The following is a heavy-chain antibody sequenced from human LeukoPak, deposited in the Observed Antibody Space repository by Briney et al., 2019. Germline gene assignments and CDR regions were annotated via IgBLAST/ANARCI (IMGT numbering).Heavy chain of an antibody. CDR1: GGSISSSSYY. D-gene: IGHD2-2*01. J-gene: IGHJ3*02. V-gene: IGHV4-39*01. Sequence: PSETLSLTCTVSGGSISSSSYYWGWIRQPPGKGLEWIGSIYYSGSTYYNPSLKSRVTISVDTSKSQFSLKLSSVTAADTAVYYCARLGGVPAAMGAFDIWGQGTMVTVSS. CDR2: IYYSGST. CDR3: ARLGGVPAAMGAFDI.